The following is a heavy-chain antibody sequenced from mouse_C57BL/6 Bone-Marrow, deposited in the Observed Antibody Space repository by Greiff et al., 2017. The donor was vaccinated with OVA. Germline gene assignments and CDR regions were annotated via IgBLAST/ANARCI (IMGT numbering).Heavy chain of an antibody. CDR1: GYSFTGYY. CDR2: INPSTGGT. J-gene: IGHJ1*03. V-gene: IGHV1-42*01. CDR3: ARNYYGSSYPYWYFDV. D-gene: IGHD1-1*01. Sequence: VQLKESGPELVKPGASVKISCKASGYSFTGYYMNWVKQSPEKSLEWIGEINPSTGGTTYNQKFKAKATLTVDKSSSTAYMQLKSLTSEDSAVYYCARNYYGSSYPYWYFDVWGTGTTVTVSS.